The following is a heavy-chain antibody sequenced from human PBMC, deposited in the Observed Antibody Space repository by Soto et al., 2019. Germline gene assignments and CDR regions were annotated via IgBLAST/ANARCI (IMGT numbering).Heavy chain of an antibody. CDR3: ARILVAVAGDRYFLL. CDR2: IFSNDEK. J-gene: IGHJ2*01. CDR1: GFSLSNARMG. V-gene: IGHV2-26*01. D-gene: IGHD6-19*01. Sequence: QVTLKESGTVLVKPTETLTLTCTVSGFSLSNARMGVSWIRQPPGKALEWLAHIFSNDEKSYSTSLKSRLTNSTDTSDCPVIRTMPNMHTIATPTYSCARILVAVAGDRYFLLWGRARLVTLSS.